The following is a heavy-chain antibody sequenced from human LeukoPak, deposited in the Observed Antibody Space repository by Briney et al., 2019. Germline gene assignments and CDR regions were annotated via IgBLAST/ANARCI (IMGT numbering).Heavy chain of an antibody. D-gene: IGHD3-3*01. V-gene: IGHV3-21*01. Sequence: GGSLRLSCAASGFTFSSYSMNWVRQAPGEGLEWVSSISSSSSYIYYADSVKGRFTISRDNAKNSLYLQMNSLRAEDTAVYYCALSFWSGYSVDYWGQGTLVTVSS. J-gene: IGHJ4*02. CDR3: ALSFWSGYSVDY. CDR1: GFTFSSYS. CDR2: ISSSSSYI.